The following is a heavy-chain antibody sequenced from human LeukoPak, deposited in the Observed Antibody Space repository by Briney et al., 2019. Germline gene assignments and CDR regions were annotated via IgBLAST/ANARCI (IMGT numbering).Heavy chain of an antibody. D-gene: IGHD5-12*01. V-gene: IGHV4-39*01. CDR2: IYYSGST. CDR1: GGSISSSSYY. Sequence: SETLSLTCTVSGGSISSSSYYWGWIRQPPGKGLEWIGSIYYSGSTYYNPSLKSRVTISVDTSKNQFSLKLSSVTAADTAVYYCARPRGGGYDTFDYWGQGTLVTVSS. J-gene: IGHJ4*02. CDR3: ARPRGGGYDTFDY.